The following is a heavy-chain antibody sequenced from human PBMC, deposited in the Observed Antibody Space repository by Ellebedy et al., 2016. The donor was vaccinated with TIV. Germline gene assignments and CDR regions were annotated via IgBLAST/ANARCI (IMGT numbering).Heavy chain of an antibody. V-gene: IGHV4-59*12. CDR1: GGSISSYY. Sequence: SETLSLXCTVSGGSISSYYWSWIRQPPGKGLEWIGYIYYSGSTNYNPSLKSRVTISVDTSKNQFSLKLSSVTAADTAVYYCARGVVGVVVPAAIAANFDYWGQGTLVTVSS. CDR2: IYYSGST. CDR3: ARGVVGVVVPAAIAANFDY. J-gene: IGHJ4*02. D-gene: IGHD2-2*01.